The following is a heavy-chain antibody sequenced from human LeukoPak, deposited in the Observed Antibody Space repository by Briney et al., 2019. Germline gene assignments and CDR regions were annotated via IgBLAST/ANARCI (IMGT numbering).Heavy chain of an antibody. D-gene: IGHD2-15*01. CDR2: IFYSGTT. V-gene: IGHV4-59*01. Sequence: PSETLSLTCTVSGGSISSYYWSWIRQTPGKGLEWIGHIFYSGTTNYNPSLKSRVTISVGASRNQFSLKLSSVTAADTAVYYCARGVCSGGSCYGYWGQGTLVTVSS. CDR1: GGSISSYY. CDR3: ARGVCSGGSCYGY. J-gene: IGHJ4*02.